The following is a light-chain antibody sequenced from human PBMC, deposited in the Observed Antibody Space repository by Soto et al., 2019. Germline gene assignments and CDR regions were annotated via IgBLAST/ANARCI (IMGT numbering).Light chain of an antibody. CDR2: AVS. Sequence: DIQMTQSPSSRSASVGDRITITCRASQSVGDLLNWYQQKPGRAPNLLIYAVSNLQSGVPSRFSGSGSGTDFSLTISSLQPEDFATYYCQQSYGIPLTFGGRTKVEIK. V-gene: IGKV1-39*01. CDR3: QQSYGIPLT. CDR1: QSVGDL. J-gene: IGKJ4*01.